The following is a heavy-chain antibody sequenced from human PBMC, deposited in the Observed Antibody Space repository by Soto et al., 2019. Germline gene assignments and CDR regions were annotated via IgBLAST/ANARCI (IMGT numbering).Heavy chain of an antibody. J-gene: IGHJ4*02. CDR3: ASARVRRDTSTIAASFDY. Sequence: QVQLVESGGGVVQPGRSLRLSCAASGFTFSSYAMHWVRQAPGKVLEWVAVISYDGSNKYYADSVKGRFTISRDNSKNTLYLQMNSLRAEDTAVYYCASARVRRDTSTIAASFDYWGQGTLVTVSS. V-gene: IGHV3-30-3*01. D-gene: IGHD6-13*01. CDR2: ISYDGSNK. CDR1: GFTFSSYA.